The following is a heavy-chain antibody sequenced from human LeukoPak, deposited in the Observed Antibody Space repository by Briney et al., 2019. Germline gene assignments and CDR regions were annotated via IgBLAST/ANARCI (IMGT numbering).Heavy chain of an antibody. V-gene: IGHV3-30-3*01. CDR3: ARDLGDGIVVVTPFDY. J-gene: IGHJ4*02. CDR2: ISYDGSNK. CDR1: GFTFSSYA. Sequence: SGGSLRLSCAASGFTFSSYAMHWVRQAPGNGLEWVAVISYDGSNKYYADSVKGRFTISRDNSKNTLYLQMNSLRAEDTAVYYCARDLGDGIVVVTPFDYWGQGTLVTVSS. D-gene: IGHD3-22*01.